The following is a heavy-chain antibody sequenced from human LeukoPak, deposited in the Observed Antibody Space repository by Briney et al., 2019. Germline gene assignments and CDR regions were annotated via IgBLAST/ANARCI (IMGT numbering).Heavy chain of an antibody. Sequence: GGSLRLSCAASGFTFSSYWMSWVRQAPGKGLEWVANIKQDGSEKYYVDSVKGRFTISRDNAKNSLYLQMNSLRAEDTAVYYCARDKWGYYYGSGSYHFDYWGQGTLVTVSS. CDR1: GFTFSSYW. D-gene: IGHD3-10*01. CDR2: IKQDGSEK. V-gene: IGHV3-7*01. CDR3: ARDKWGYYYGSGSYHFDY. J-gene: IGHJ4*02.